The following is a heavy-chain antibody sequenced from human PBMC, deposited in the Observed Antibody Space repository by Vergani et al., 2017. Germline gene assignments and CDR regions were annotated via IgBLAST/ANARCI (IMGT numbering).Heavy chain of an antibody. D-gene: IGHD2-2*01. CDR2: ISGSGGST. CDR3: ATIGYCSSTSCYWDGMDV. V-gene: IGHV3-23*04. Sequence: EVQLVESGGGLVKPGGSLRLSCAASGFTFSSYAMSWVRQAPGKGLEWVSTISGSGGSTYYADSVKGRFTISRDNSKNTLFLQMNSLRAEDTAVYYCATIGYCSSTSCYWDGMDVWGQGTTVTVSS. J-gene: IGHJ6*02. CDR1: GFTFSSYA.